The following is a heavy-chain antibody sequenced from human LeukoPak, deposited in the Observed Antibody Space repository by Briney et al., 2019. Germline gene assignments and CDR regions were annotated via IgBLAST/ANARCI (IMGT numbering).Heavy chain of an antibody. J-gene: IGHJ4*02. CDR2: MYPNSGNT. Sequence: ASVKVSCKASGYTFTNYDINWVRQATGQGLEWMGWMYPNSGNTGYAQKFQGRVTMTRNTSITTAYMELSSLRSEDTAVYYCARRRGWPNYFDYWGQGTLVTVSS. V-gene: IGHV1-8*01. CDR3: ARRRGWPNYFDY. D-gene: IGHD6-19*01. CDR1: GYTFTNYD.